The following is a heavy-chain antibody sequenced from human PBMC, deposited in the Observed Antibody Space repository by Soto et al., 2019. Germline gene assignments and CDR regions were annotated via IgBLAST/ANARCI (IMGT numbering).Heavy chain of an antibody. CDR2: IDWDDDK. CDR1: GFSLSTSGMC. D-gene: IGHD3-10*01. Sequence: SGPTLVNPTQTLTLTCTFSGFSLSTSGMCVSWIRQPPGKALEWLARIDWDDDKYYSTSLKTRLTISKDTSKNQVVLTMTNMDPVDTATYYCARIRTLDIMVRGVVYYYGMDVWGQGTTVTVSS. V-gene: IGHV2-70*11. J-gene: IGHJ6*02. CDR3: ARIRTLDIMVRGVVYYYGMDV.